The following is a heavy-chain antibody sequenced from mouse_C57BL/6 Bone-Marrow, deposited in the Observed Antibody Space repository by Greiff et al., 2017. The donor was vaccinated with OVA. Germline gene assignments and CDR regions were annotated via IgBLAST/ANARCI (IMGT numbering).Heavy chain of an antibody. J-gene: IGHJ3*01. V-gene: IGHV1-64*01. Sequence: QVQLQQPGAELVKPGASVKLSCKASGYTFTSYWMHWVKQRPGQGLEWIGMIHPNSGSTNYNEKFKSKATLTADKSSSTAYVQLSSLTSEDSAVYYCARGGYDYDRPWFAYWGQGTLVTVSA. CDR1: GYTFTSYW. CDR2: IHPNSGST. D-gene: IGHD2-4*01. CDR3: ARGGYDYDRPWFAY.